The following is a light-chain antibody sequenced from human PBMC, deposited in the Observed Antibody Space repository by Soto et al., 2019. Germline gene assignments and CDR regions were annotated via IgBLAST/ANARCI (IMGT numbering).Light chain of an antibody. CDR1: QSIDTY. J-gene: IGKJ1*01. CDR3: QQSYNTPRT. CDR2: TAS. V-gene: IGKV1-39*01. Sequence: DIQMTQFPSSLSASVGDRVAITCRASQSIDTYVNWYQQKPGKAPKVLIYTASALQSGVPSRFSGSGSGTDFTLYINGLQPDDFATYYCQQSYNTPRTFGQGTTVEIK.